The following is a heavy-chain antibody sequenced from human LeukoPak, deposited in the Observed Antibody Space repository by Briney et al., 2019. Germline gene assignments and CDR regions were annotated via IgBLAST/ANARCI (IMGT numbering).Heavy chain of an antibody. V-gene: IGHV4-39*01. CDR3: ASCSSPSCYYLGYYGMDV. CDR1: GGSIISSSYY. J-gene: IGHJ6*02. Sequence: SETLSLPCTVSGGSIISSSYYWGWIRQPPGKGLGWIGNIYYSGSTYYNPSLKSRVTISVDTSKNQFSLKLSSVTAADTAVYYCASCSSPSCYYLGYYGMDVWGQGTTVTVSS. D-gene: IGHD2-2*01. CDR2: IYYSGST.